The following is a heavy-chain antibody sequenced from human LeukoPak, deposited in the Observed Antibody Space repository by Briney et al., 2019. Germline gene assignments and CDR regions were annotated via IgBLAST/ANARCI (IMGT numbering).Heavy chain of an antibody. J-gene: IGHJ4*02. CDR1: GFTFSSYA. Sequence: GGSLRLSCAASGFTFSSYAMSWVRQAPGKGLEWVSAIIGSGSSTYYADSVKGRFTISRDNSKNTLFLQMNSLRAEDTAVYHCAKDRAQQLVLDFWGQGTLVTVSS. CDR3: AKDRAQQLVLDF. D-gene: IGHD6-13*01. CDR2: IIGSGSST. V-gene: IGHV3-23*01.